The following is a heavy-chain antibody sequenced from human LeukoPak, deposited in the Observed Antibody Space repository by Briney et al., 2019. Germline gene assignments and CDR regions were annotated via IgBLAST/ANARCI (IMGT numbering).Heavy chain of an antibody. D-gene: IGHD3-10*01. Sequence: GGSLRLSCAASGFTFDDYAMHWVRQAPGKGLEWVSGISWNSGSIGYADSVKGRFTISRDNAKNSLYLQMNSLRAEDTALYYCATDNGPYYGSGSYYFDYWGQGTLVTVSS. V-gene: IGHV3-9*01. CDR3: ATDNGPYYGSGSYYFDY. CDR2: ISWNSGSI. CDR1: GFTFDDYA. J-gene: IGHJ4*02.